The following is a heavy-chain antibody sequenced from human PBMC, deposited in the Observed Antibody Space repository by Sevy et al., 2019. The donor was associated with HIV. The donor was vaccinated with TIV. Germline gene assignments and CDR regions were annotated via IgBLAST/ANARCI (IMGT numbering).Heavy chain of an antibody. Sequence: GGSLRLSCAASGFRITEYWMSWVRQTPGKGLEWVATIKQDESEKYYVDSVKGRFAISRDNGKNSVSLQMNGLRVEDTALYYCAREVGGFNWRPYYFDSWGQGTLVTVSS. CDR1: GFRITEYW. D-gene: IGHD3-16*01. J-gene: IGHJ4*02. V-gene: IGHV3-7*01. CDR2: IKQDESEK. CDR3: AREVGGFNWRPYYFDS.